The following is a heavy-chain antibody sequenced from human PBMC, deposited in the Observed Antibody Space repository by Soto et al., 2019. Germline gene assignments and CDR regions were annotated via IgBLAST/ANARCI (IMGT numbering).Heavy chain of an antibody. D-gene: IGHD6-19*01. CDR2: ISCCGGTA. Sequence: EVQLLESGGGLVRPGESLRLSCVASGFTFTKFAMSWVRQAPGEGLEWVSGISCCGGTASYADSVKGRFTIARDDSKNTLYLQMNSLRVEDTAEYFCAKADGEQWLLPHLENWGRGTLVTVS. CDR3: AKADGEQWLLPHLEN. V-gene: IGHV3-23*01. J-gene: IGHJ4*02. CDR1: GFTFTKFA.